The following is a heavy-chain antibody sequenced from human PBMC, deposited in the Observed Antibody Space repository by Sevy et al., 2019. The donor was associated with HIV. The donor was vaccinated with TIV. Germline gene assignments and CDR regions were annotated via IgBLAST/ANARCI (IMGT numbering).Heavy chain of an antibody. Sequence: ASVKVSCKASGYTFTSYGISWVRQAPGQGLEWMGWISAYNGNTNYAQKLQGRVTMTTDTSTSTAYMELRSLRSDDTAVYYCARDRYTAMVRTIFPKPDYWGQGTLVTVSS. CDR1: GYTFTSYG. CDR3: ARDRYTAMVRTIFPKPDY. V-gene: IGHV1-18*01. J-gene: IGHJ4*02. CDR2: ISAYNGNT. D-gene: IGHD5-18*01.